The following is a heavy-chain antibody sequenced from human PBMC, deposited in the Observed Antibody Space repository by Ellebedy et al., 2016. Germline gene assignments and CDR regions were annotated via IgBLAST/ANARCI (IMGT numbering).Heavy chain of an antibody. V-gene: IGHV1-69*13. Sequence: SVKVSXXASGGTFSSYAISWVRQAPGQGLEWMGGIIPIFGTANYAQKFQGRVTITADESTSTAYMELSSLRSEDTAVYYCARNRGELIPFDYWGQGTLVTVSS. CDR3: ARNRGELIPFDY. D-gene: IGHD1-26*01. J-gene: IGHJ4*02. CDR1: GGTFSSYA. CDR2: IIPIFGTA.